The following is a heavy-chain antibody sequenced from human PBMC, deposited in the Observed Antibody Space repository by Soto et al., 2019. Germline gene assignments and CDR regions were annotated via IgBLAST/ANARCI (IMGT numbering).Heavy chain of an antibody. CDR1: GFTFSSYW. V-gene: IGHV3-7*01. J-gene: IGHJ4*02. Sequence: GGSLRLSCAASGFTFSSYWMSWVRQAPGKGLEWVANIKQDGSEKYYVDSVKGRFTISRDNAKNSLYLQMNSLRAEDTAVYYYARDLGGYNWNDGLFDYWGQGTLVTVSS. CDR3: ARDLGGYNWNDGLFDY. CDR2: IKQDGSEK. D-gene: IGHD1-1*01.